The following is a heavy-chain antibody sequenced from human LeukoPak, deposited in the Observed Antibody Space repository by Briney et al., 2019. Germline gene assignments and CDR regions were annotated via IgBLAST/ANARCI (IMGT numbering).Heavy chain of an antibody. Sequence: GGSLRLSCAASGFIFSGFWMSWVRQAPGKGLEWVANIKQDGSDIYYLGSVRGRFTISRDNAMNSLYLQMNSLRAEDTAVYYCTRDWPDADYYYYMGVWGKGTTVTVSS. V-gene: IGHV3-7*01. J-gene: IGHJ6*03. CDR2: IKQDGSDI. CDR3: TRDWPDADYYYYMGV. D-gene: IGHD2-2*01. CDR1: GFIFSGFW.